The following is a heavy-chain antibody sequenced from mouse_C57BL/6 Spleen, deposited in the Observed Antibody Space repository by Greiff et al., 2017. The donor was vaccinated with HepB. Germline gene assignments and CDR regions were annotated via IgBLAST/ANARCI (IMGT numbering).Heavy chain of an antibody. V-gene: IGHV5-12*01. CDR1: GFTFSDYY. Sequence: EVMLVESGGGLVQPGGSLKLSCAASGFTFSDYYMYWVRQTPEKRLEWVAYISNGGGSTYYPDTVKGRFTISSDNAKNTLYLQMSRLKSEDTAMYYCARQGGQLRLRSYYAMDYWGQGTSVTVSS. D-gene: IGHD3-2*02. CDR2: ISNGGGST. J-gene: IGHJ4*01. CDR3: ARQGGQLRLRSYYAMDY.